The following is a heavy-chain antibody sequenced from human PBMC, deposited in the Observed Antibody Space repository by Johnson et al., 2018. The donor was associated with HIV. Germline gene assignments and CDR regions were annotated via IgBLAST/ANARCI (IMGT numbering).Heavy chain of an antibody. CDR2: ISYDGSNK. CDR3: ARGYYYDSSGSDDAFDI. V-gene: IGHV3-30*03. D-gene: IGHD3-22*01. CDR1: GFTFSSYG. J-gene: IGHJ3*02. Sequence: ASGFTFSSYGMHWVRQAPGNGLEWVAVISYDGSNKYYADSVKGRFTISRDNSKNTLYLQMNSLRAEDTAVYYCARGYYYDSSGSDDAFDIWGQGTVVTVS.